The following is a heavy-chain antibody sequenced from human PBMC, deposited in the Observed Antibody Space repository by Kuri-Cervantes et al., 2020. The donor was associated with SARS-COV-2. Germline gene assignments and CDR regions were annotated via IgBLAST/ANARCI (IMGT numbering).Heavy chain of an antibody. Sequence: SETLSLTCTVSGGSISSYYWSWIRQPPGKGLEWIGYIYYSGSTNYNPSLKSRVTISVDTSKNQFSLKLSSVTAADTAVYYCARATSYYYDRPYFDYWGQGTLVTVSS. CDR1: GGSISSYY. V-gene: IGHV4-59*01. CDR3: ARATSYYYDRPYFDY. J-gene: IGHJ4*02. D-gene: IGHD3-22*01. CDR2: IYYSGST.